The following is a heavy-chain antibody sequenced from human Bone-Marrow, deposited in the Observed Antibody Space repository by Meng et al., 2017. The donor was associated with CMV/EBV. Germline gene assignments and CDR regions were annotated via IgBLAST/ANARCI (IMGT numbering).Heavy chain of an antibody. J-gene: IGHJ4*02. CDR2: ISGSGGST. Sequence: GGSLRLSCAASGFTFSSYAMSWVRQAPGKGLEWVAAISGSGGSTYYADSVKGRFTISRDNSKLMLYLQMNSLRAEGTAVYYGARDLVGYNTIDYWGQGTLVTVSS. D-gene: IGHD5-24*01. V-gene: IGHV3-23*01. CDR1: GFTFSSYA. CDR3: ARDLVGYNTIDY.